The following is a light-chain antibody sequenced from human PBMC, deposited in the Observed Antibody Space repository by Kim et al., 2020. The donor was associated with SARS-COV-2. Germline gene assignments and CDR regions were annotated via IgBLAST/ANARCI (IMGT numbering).Light chain of an antibody. CDR3: QQYNGWPPYT. J-gene: IGKJ2*01. V-gene: IGKV3-15*01. CDR2: GAS. CDR1: QSVSSN. Sequence: EIVMTQSPATLSVSPGEGATLSCRASQSVSSNLAWYQQKRGQPPRLLIYGASTRATGIPARFSGSGSGTEFTLTISSLQSEDFAVYYCQQYNGWPPYTFGQGTNLEIK.